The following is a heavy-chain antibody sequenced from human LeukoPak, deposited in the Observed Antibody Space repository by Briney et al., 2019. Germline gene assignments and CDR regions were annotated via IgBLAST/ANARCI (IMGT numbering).Heavy chain of an antibody. Sequence: GGSLRLSCAASGFTFSSYGMHWVRQAPGKGLEWVAVISYDGSNKYYADSVKGRFTISRDNSKNTLYLQMNSLRAEDTAVYYCARGRGYFDYWGQGTLVTVSS. V-gene: IGHV3-30*03. CDR1: GFTFSSYG. CDR2: ISYDGSNK. CDR3: ARGRGYFDY. J-gene: IGHJ4*02.